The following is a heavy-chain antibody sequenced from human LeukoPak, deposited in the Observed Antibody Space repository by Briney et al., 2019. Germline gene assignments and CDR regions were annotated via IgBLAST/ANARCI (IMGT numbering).Heavy chain of an antibody. CDR2: IYYSGST. CDR3: ARHGYSGSYYAIDY. D-gene: IGHD1-26*01. V-gene: IGHV4-39*01. J-gene: IGHJ4*02. CDR1: GGSFSSYY. Sequence: SETLSLTCAVYGGSFSSYYWGWIRQPPGKGLEWIGSIYYSGSTYYNPSLKSRVTISVDTSKNQFSLKLSSVTAADTAVYYCARHGYSGSYYAIDYWGQGTLVTVSS.